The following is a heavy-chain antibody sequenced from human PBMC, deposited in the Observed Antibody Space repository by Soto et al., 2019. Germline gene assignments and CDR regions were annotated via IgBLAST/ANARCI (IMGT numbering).Heavy chain of an antibody. J-gene: IGHJ6*02. CDR3: AKGAVAGTPTSYYYYGRDV. V-gene: IGHV1-69*12. CDR1: GGTFRTYA. Sequence: QVQLLQSGAEVKKPGSSVRVSCEASGGTFRTYAISWVRQAPGQGLEWMGEIIPIFGTVNYAQKFQGRVTIPADESTTTVYMDLRSLRSEDTAVYYCAKGAVAGTPTSYYYYGRDVCGHGTTVTVSS. D-gene: IGHD6-19*01. CDR2: IIPIFGTV.